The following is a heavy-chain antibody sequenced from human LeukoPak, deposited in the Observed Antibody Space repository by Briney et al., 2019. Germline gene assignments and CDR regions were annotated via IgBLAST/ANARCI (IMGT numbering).Heavy chain of an antibody. Sequence: PSQTLSLTCTVSGGSISSGGYYWSWIRQSPGKGLEWIGFFHYSGSTNYNPSLNSRVTTSIDTSMNQLSLTLVSVTAADTAVYFCARHHDGGPKLRLDFWGLGVLVTVSS. CDR1: GGSISSGGYY. J-gene: IGHJ4*02. CDR2: FHYSGST. V-gene: IGHV4-61*02. CDR3: ARHHDGGPKLRLDF. D-gene: IGHD2-15*01.